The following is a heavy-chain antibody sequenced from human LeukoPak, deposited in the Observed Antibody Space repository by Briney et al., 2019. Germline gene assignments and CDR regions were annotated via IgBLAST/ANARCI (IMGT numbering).Heavy chain of an antibody. Sequence: PSETLSLTCTVSGGSISSYYWNWIRQPPGKGLEWIGYIYYSGSTNYNPSLKSRVTISVDTSKKQFSLKLTSVTAADTAVYYCARVEGFDYGDYFDYWGQGILVTVSS. D-gene: IGHD4-17*01. CDR3: ARVEGFDYGDYFDY. V-gene: IGHV4-59*01. J-gene: IGHJ4*02. CDR1: GGSISSYY. CDR2: IYYSGST.